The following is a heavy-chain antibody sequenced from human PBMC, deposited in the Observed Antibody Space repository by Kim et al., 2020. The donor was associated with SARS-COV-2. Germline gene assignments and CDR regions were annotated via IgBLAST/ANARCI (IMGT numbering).Heavy chain of an antibody. V-gene: IGHV3-23*01. CDR3: AKSGGYYDFWSGYSYYYYYMDV. D-gene: IGHD3-3*01. CDR2: ISGSGGST. CDR1: GFTFSSYA. Sequence: GGSLRLSCAASGFTFSSYAMSWVRQAPGKGLEWVSAISGSGGSTYYADSVKGRFTISRDNSKNTLYLQMNSLRAEDTAVYYCAKSGGYYDFWSGYSYYYYYMDVWGKGTTVTVSS. J-gene: IGHJ6*03.